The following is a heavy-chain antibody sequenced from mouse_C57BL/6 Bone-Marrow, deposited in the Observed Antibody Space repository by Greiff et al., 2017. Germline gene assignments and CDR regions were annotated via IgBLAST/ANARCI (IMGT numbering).Heavy chain of an antibody. Sequence: VQLQQPGAELVRPGASVKLSCTASGFNFNDYYMHWVKQRPEQGLEWIGRIDPEDGDTEYAPKFQGKATMTADTSSNTAYLQLSSLTSEDTAVYYCTERLRYYCGYWGQGTTLTVSS. V-gene: IGHV14-1*01. D-gene: IGHD2-4*01. CDR1: GFNFNDYY. CDR3: TERLRYYCGY. CDR2: IDPEDGDT. J-gene: IGHJ2*01.